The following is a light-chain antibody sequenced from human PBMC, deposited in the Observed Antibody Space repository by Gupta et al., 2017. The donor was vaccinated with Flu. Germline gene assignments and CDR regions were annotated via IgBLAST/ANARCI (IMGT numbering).Light chain of an antibody. CDR2: EVS. CDR1: SSDVGGYNY. V-gene: IGLV2-14*01. Sequence: QSALTPPASVSGSPGQSITITCTGTSSDVGGYNYVSWYQQHPDKAPKLMIYEVSNRPSGVSNRFSGSKSGNTASLAISGLQAEDEADYYCSSYTSSSTYVFGTGTKVTVL. J-gene: IGLJ1*01. CDR3: SSYTSSSTYV.